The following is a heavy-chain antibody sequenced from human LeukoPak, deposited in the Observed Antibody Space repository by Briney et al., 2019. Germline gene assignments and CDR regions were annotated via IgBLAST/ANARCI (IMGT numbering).Heavy chain of an antibody. CDR3: ARDYYDSSGYPDY. D-gene: IGHD3-22*01. CDR2: ISYDGSNK. V-gene: IGHV3-30-3*01. J-gene: IGHJ4*02. Sequence: GGSLRLSCAASGFTFSSYAMHWVRQAPGKGLEWVAVISYDGSNKYYADSVKGRFTISSDNSKNTLYLQMNSLRAEDTAVYYCARDYYDSSGYPDYWGQGTLVTVSS. CDR1: GFTFSSYA.